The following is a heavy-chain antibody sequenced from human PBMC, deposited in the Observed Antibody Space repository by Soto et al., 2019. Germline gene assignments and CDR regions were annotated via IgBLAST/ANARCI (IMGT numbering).Heavy chain of an antibody. V-gene: IGHV3-23*01. CDR3: TNRKLPTRPWGPAFDV. D-gene: IGHD6-6*01. CDR1: GFTFSSYA. J-gene: IGHJ3*01. CDR2: ISSSGGST. Sequence: PGGSLRRSCAASGFTFSSYAMSWVRQAPGKGLEWVSAISSSGGSTYYPDSVMGRFTISRDNSKNTLFLQLNSLRPEDTAVYYCTNRKLPTRPWGPAFDVWGQGTMVTVSS.